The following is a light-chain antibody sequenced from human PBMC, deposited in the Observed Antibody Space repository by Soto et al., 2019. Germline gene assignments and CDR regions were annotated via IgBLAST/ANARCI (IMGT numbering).Light chain of an antibody. CDR1: QSISSN. CDR3: QQYNNWPLN. J-gene: IGKJ4*01. CDR2: GAS. V-gene: IGKV3-15*01. Sequence: EIVMTQFPATLPGSPGERATLSCRASQSISSNLAWYHQQPGQAPRLLIYGASTMATGIPARFSGSGSGTEFTLTINSLQSEDFAIYYCQQYNNWPLNFGGGTKVDI.